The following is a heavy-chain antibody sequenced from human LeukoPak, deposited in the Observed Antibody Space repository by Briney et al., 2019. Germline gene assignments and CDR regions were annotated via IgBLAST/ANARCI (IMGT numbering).Heavy chain of an antibody. J-gene: IGHJ4*02. CDR1: GFTFSSHS. V-gene: IGHV3-48*02. D-gene: IGHD1-26*01. CDR2: ITASGTAM. Sequence: PGGSLGLSCAASGFTFSSHSMNWVRQAPGKGLEWVSHITASGTAMFYADPVKGRFTISRDNAKNSLYLQMNSLRDEDTAVYYCASSGSYRFDYWGQGTLVTVSS. CDR3: ASSGSYRFDY.